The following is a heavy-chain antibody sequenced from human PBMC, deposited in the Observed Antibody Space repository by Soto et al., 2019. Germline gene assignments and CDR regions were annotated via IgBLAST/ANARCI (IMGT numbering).Heavy chain of an antibody. CDR3: ARDRGPSSGYYPYWFDP. CDR1: GGTFSSYA. J-gene: IGHJ5*02. CDR2: IIPIFGTA. Sequence: QVQLVQSGAEVKKPGSSVKVSCKASGGTFSSYAITWVRQAPGQGLEWMGGIIPIFGTANYAQKFQGRVTITADEPTSTAYIELSSLRSEDTAVYYCARDRGPSSGYYPYWFDPWGQGTLVTVSS. D-gene: IGHD3-22*01. V-gene: IGHV1-69*12.